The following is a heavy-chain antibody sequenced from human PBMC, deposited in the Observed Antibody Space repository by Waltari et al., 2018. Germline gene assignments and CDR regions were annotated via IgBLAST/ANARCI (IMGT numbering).Heavy chain of an antibody. CDR1: GYTFINYW. CDR2: IYPLDSET. V-gene: IGHV5-51*01. J-gene: IGHJ6*03. Sequence: EVQVVQSGAEVKKPGASLKISCKASGYTFINYWIAWVRQLPGKGLEWMGVIYPLDSETKYRPSFQGRVTRSVDKSISTAYLQWSSLKASDNAMYYCARQGSSSLYYFYMDVWGKGTTVTVSS. D-gene: IGHD6-6*01. CDR3: ARQGSSSLYYFYMDV.